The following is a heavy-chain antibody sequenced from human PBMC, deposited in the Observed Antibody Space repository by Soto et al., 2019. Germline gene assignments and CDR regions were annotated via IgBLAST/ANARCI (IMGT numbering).Heavy chain of an antibody. CDR3: ARAQGSSGYYPDY. V-gene: IGHV4-30-4*01. CDR1: GGSISSGDYY. D-gene: IGHD3-22*01. Sequence: QVQLQESGPGLVKPSQTLSLTCTVSGGSISSGDYYWSWIRQPPGKGLEWIGYIYYSGSTYYNPSPKSRVTISVDTSKNQFSLKLSSVTAADTAVYYCARAQGSSGYYPDYWGQGTLVTVSS. J-gene: IGHJ4*02. CDR2: IYYSGST.